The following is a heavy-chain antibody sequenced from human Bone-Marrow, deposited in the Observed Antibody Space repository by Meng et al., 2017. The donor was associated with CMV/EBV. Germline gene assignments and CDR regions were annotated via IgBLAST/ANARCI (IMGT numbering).Heavy chain of an antibody. V-gene: IGHV3-23*01. D-gene: IGHD3-22*01. CDR1: GFTFSSYA. CDR3: AKVGDNYYDTGGFYDAADY. Sequence: GESLKISCAASGFTFSSYAMTWVRQAPGKGLEWVSAISASGSSTYYADSVKGRFTIYRDSPENTLYLQMNSLRAEDTAVYYCAKVGDNYYDTGGFYDAADYWGQGTLVTVSS. J-gene: IGHJ4*02. CDR2: ISASGSST.